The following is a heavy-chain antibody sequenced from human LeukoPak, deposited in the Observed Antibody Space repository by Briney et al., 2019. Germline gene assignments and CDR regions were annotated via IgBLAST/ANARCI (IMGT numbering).Heavy chain of an antibody. CDR1: GFTFSSYG. CDR3: AKSPSGWYWGGVDY. J-gene: IGHJ4*02. Sequence: GRSLRLSCAASGFTFSSYGMHWVRPAPGKGLEWVAVISYDGSNKYYADSVKGRFTISRDNSKNALYLQMNSLRAEDTAVYYCAKSPSGWYWGGVDYWGQGTLVTVSS. D-gene: IGHD6-19*01. V-gene: IGHV3-30*18. CDR2: ISYDGSNK.